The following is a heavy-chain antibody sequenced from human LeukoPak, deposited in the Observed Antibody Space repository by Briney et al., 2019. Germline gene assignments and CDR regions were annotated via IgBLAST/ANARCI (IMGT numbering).Heavy chain of an antibody. V-gene: IGHV1-69*13. CDR1: GGTFSRYA. J-gene: IGHJ4*02. D-gene: IGHD3-22*01. CDR3: ARDASIYDSNGYYYLW. Sequence: SVKVSCKASGGTFSRYAISWVRQAPGQGPEWMGGIIPIFGTANYAQKFQVRVTITADESSSTAYMELSSLRSEDTAVYYCARDASIYDSNGYYYLWWGQGTLVTVSS. CDR2: IIPIFGTA.